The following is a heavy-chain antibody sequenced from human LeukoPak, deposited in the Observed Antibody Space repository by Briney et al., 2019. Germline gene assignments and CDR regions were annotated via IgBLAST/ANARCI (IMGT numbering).Heavy chain of an antibody. CDR3: APGCPTTSCNLDYFDH. Sequence: GGSLRLSCAVSGFTFTDYAMTWVRQAPGKGLEWVSGISGAGGGTYYADSVKGRFTISRDNSKNTLYLQMNSLRAEDTAVYYCAPGCPTTSCNLDYFDHWGQGTLVTVSS. J-gene: IGHJ4*02. CDR1: GFTFTDYA. V-gene: IGHV3-23*01. CDR2: ISGAGGGT. D-gene: IGHD2-2*01.